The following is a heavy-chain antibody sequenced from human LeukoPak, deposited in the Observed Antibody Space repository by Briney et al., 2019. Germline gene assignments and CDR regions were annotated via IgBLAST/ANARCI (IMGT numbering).Heavy chain of an antibody. CDR3: AKDAHPPRDGYNPYYFDY. CDR2: VSYDGSDK. Sequence: GGSLRLSCAASGFTFSSYGMHWVRQAPGKGLEWVAVVSYDGSDKYNVDSVKGRFTISRDNSKNTLYLQMNSLRAEDTAVYYCAKDAHPPRDGYNPYYFDYWGHGTLVAVSS. V-gene: IGHV3-30*18. J-gene: IGHJ4*01. CDR1: GFTFSSYG. D-gene: IGHD5-24*01.